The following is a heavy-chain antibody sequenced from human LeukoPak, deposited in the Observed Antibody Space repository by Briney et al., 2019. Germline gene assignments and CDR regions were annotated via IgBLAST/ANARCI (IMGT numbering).Heavy chain of an antibody. CDR2: ISGSGGST. CDR1: GFTFSSYA. V-gene: IGHV3-23*01. D-gene: IGHD5-12*01. J-gene: IGHJ4*02. Sequence: GGSLRLSCAASGFTFSSYAMHWVRQAPGKGLEWVSGISGSGGSTYYSDSVKGRFTIFRDNSKNTLFLQMNSLRAEDTAVYYCAKDRGPYSGYDSFFDFWGQGTLVTVSS. CDR3: AKDRGPYSGYDSFFDF.